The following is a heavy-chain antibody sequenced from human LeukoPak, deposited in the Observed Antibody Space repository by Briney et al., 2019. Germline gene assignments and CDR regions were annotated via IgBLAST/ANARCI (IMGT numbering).Heavy chain of an antibody. CDR1: GFKFSSYE. CDR2: IGSSGSLI. V-gene: IGHV3-48*03. J-gene: IGHJ4*02. CDR3: AREGMYYFDY. D-gene: IGHD3-10*01. Sequence: GGSLRLSCAASGFKFSSYEMNWVRQAAGKGLEWVSYIGSSGSLIYYADSVRGRFTISRDNAKNSLYLQMNSLRAEDTAVYYCAREGMYYFDYWGQGTLVTVSS.